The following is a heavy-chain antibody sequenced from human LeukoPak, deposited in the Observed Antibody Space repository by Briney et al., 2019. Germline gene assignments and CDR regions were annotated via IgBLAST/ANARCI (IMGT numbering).Heavy chain of an antibody. V-gene: IGHV4-59*12. CDR1: GASISTYY. CDR2: IYYSGST. D-gene: IGHD3-10*01. Sequence: SETLSLTCTVSGASISTYYWSWIRQPPGKGLEWIGSIYYSGSTYYNPSLKSRVTISVDTSKNQFSLKLSSVTAADTAVYYCARRGAMVRGVIGYGMDVWGQGTTVTVSS. J-gene: IGHJ6*02. CDR3: ARRGAMVRGVIGYGMDV.